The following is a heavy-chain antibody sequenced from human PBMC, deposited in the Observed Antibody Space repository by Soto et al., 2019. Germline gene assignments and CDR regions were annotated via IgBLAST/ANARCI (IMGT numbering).Heavy chain of an antibody. Sequence: QVQLQESGPGLVKPSQTLSLTCTVSGGSISSGGYYWSWIRQHPGKGLEWIGYIYYSGSTDYNPSLKSRVTISVDTSKNQFSLKLSSVTAADTAVYYCARDPRKRYCSSTSCYRDDAFDIWGQGTMVTVSS. CDR1: GGSISSGGYY. D-gene: IGHD2-2*01. V-gene: IGHV4-31*03. CDR2: IYYSGST. J-gene: IGHJ3*02. CDR3: ARDPRKRYCSSTSCYRDDAFDI.